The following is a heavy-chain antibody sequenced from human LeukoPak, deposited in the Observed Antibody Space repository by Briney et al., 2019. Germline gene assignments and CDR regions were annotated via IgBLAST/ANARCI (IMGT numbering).Heavy chain of an antibody. CDR1: GGSFRGYY. J-gene: IGHJ4*02. D-gene: IGHD4-17*01. Sequence: SETLSLTCAVYGGSFRGYYWSWIRQPPGKGLEWIGEINHSGSTNYNPSLKSRVTISVDTSKNQFSLKLSSVTAADTAVYSCARGRYGDNERYFDYWGQGTLVTVSS. V-gene: IGHV4-34*01. CDR2: INHSGST. CDR3: ARGRYGDNERYFDY.